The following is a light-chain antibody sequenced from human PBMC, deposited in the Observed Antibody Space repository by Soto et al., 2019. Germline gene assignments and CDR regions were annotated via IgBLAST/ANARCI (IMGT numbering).Light chain of an antibody. CDR2: GNN. Sequence: QSVLTQPPSVSGAPGQRVTISCTGSSSNIGAGYDVHWYQQLPGTAPKLLIYGNNQRPSGVPDRFSGSKSGTSASLAISGLRSEDEADYYCATWDDSLTGRYVFGTGTKLTVL. V-gene: IGLV1-40*01. CDR1: SSNIGAGYD. CDR3: ATWDDSLTGRYV. J-gene: IGLJ1*01.